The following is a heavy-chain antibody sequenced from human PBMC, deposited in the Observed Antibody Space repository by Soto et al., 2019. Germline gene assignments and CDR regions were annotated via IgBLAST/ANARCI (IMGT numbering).Heavy chain of an antibody. CDR1: GASISSYY. D-gene: IGHD2-2*01. V-gene: IGHV4-59*01. J-gene: IGHJ4*02. Sequence: SETLSLTCTVSGASISSYYCSWIRQPPGKGLEWIGYIYYSGSTNYNPSLKSRVTISVDTSKNQSSLKLSSVTAADTAVYYCARDTMFDYWGQGTLVTVSS. CDR3: ARDTMFDY. CDR2: IYYSGST.